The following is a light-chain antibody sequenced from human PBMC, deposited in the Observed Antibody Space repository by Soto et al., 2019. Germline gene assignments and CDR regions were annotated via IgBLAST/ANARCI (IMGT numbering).Light chain of an antibody. J-gene: IGLJ3*02. CDR2: KDL. V-gene: IGLV1-47*01. CDR3: LTWDDSLRGWV. CDR1: NSNIGNRP. Sequence: QSVLTQPPSASGTPGQWVTISCSGGNSNIGNRPVHWFQQLPGTAPKLLIYKDLQRPSGVPDRFSGSKSGTSASLAISGLRSDDDADYYCLTWDDSLRGWVFGGGTKLTVL.